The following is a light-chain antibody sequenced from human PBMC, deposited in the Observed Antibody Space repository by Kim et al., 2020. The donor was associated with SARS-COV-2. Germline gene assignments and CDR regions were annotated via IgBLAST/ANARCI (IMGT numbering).Light chain of an antibody. CDR3: QQYGDLPLT. CDR1: QSVRSSF. Sequence: YPGERATLSCRASQSVRSSFLAWYQQKPGQAPRLLIYDASSRASGIADRFSGRGSGTYFTLTISRLQPEDSAVYYCQQYGDLPLTFGGGTKVDIK. CDR2: DAS. J-gene: IGKJ4*01. V-gene: IGKV3-20*01.